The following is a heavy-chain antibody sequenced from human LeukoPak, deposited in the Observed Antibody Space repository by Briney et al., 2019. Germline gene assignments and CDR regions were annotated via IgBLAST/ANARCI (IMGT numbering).Heavy chain of an antibody. CDR2: INPNSGGT. D-gene: IGHD4-17*01. CDR1: GYTFTGYY. CDR3: ASGFPDYGDSGY. Sequence: GASVKVSCKASGYTFTGYYMHWVRQAPGQGLEWMGWINPNSGGTNYAQKLQGRVTMTRDTSISTAYMELSRLRSDDTAVYYCASGFPDYGDSGYWGQGTLVTVSA. J-gene: IGHJ4*02. V-gene: IGHV1-2*02.